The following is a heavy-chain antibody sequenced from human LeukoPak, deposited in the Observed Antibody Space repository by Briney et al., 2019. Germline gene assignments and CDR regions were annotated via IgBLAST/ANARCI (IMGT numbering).Heavy chain of an antibody. CDR1: GYTFAGYY. Sequence: ASVKVSCKASGYTFAGYYMHWVRQAPGQGLEWMGWINPNSGGTNYAQKLQGRVTMTTDTSTSTAYMELRSLRSDDTAVYYCARANKRITIFGVVIIPRPFDYWGQGTLVTVSS. V-gene: IGHV1-2*02. CDR2: INPNSGGT. CDR3: ARANKRITIFGVVIIPRPFDY. D-gene: IGHD3-3*01. J-gene: IGHJ4*02.